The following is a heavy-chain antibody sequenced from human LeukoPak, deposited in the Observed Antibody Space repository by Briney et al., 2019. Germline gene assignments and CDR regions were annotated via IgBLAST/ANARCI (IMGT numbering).Heavy chain of an antibody. CDR1: GFTFSSYA. CDR3: AKDPQTPRGYFPGGDGMDV. V-gene: IGHV3-23*01. CDR2: ISGSGGST. J-gene: IGHJ6*02. Sequence: PGGSLRLSCAASGFTFSSYAMSWVRQAPGKGLEWVSAISGSGGSTYYADSVKGQFTISRDNSKNTLYLQMNSLRAEDTAVYYCAKDPQTPRGYFPGGDGMDVWGQGTTVTVSS. D-gene: IGHD2-2*03.